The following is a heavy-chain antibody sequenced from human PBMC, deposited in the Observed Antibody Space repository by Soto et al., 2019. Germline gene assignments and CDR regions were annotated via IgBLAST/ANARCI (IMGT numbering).Heavy chain of an antibody. D-gene: IGHD3-16*01. CDR1: GGSISSYY. Sequence: QVQLQESGPGLVKPSETLSLTCSVSGGSISSYYWSWIRQPPGKGLEWIGYVYYSGNTKYNASLRSRVTISVDTSKKQSSLKLSSVTAADTAVYYCAGGAGWSDVYYWGQGTLVTVSS. J-gene: IGHJ4*02. CDR2: VYYSGNT. CDR3: AGGAGWSDVYY. V-gene: IGHV4-59*01.